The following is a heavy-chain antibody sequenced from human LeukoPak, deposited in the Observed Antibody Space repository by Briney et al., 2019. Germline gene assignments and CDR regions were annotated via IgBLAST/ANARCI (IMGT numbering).Heavy chain of an antibody. D-gene: IGHD6-13*01. CDR3: ARRTGYSSSWYAGNYFDY. CDR1: GGSFSGYY. J-gene: IGHJ4*02. Sequence: KPSETLSLTCAVYGGSFSGYYWSWIRQPPGKGLEWIGEINHSGSTNYNPSLKSRVTISVDTSKNQFSLKLSSVTAADTAVYYCARRTGYSSSWYAGNYFDYWGQGTLVTVSS. CDR2: INHSGST. V-gene: IGHV4-34*01.